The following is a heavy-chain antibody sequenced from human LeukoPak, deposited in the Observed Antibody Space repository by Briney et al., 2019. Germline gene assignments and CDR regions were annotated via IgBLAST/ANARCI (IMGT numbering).Heavy chain of an antibody. Sequence: SETLSLTCAVYGGSFSGYYWSWIRQPPGKGLEWIGEINHSGSTNYNPSLKSRVTISVDTSKNQFSLKLSSVTAADTAVYYCARRRIVVPAAMSDFDYWGQGTLVTVSS. V-gene: IGHV4-34*01. CDR1: GGSFSGYY. CDR3: ARRRIVVPAAMSDFDY. D-gene: IGHD2-2*01. J-gene: IGHJ4*02. CDR2: INHSGST.